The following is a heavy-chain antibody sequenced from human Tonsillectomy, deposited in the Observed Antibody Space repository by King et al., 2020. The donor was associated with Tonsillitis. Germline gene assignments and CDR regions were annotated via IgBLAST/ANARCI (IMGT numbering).Heavy chain of an antibody. CDR3: AREPGIAAAGDWFDP. Sequence: VQLQQWGAGLLKPSETLSLTCAVYGGSFSGYYWSWIRQPPGKGLEWIGEINQSGSTNYNPSLKSRVTISVDTSKNQFSLKLSSVTAADTAVYYCAREPGIAAAGDWFDPWGQGTLVTVSS. D-gene: IGHD6-13*01. CDR1: GGSFSGYY. CDR2: INQSGST. J-gene: IGHJ5*02. V-gene: IGHV4-34*01.